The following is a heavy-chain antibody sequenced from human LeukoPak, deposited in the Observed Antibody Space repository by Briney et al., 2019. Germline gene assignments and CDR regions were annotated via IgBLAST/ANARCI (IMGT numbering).Heavy chain of an antibody. Sequence: PGGSLRLSRAASGFTFSSYNMNWVRQAPGKGLEWVSSISGSGGRIDYADSVKGRFTISRDNSKNTLSLQMNSLTAEDTAVYYCAKNPRLEGWIYFDSWDQGILVTVSS. CDR3: AKNPRLEGWIYFDS. D-gene: IGHD1-1*01. CDR2: ISGSGGRI. J-gene: IGHJ4*02. CDR1: GFTFSSYN. V-gene: IGHV3-23*01.